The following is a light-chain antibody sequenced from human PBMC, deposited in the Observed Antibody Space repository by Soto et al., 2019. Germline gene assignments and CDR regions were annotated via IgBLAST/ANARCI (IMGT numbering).Light chain of an antibody. J-gene: IGKJ2*01. CDR3: QQANSFPYT. Sequence: DIQMTQSPSAVSASVGDRVTITCRASQGISSWLAWYQQKPGKAPKLLIYASSSLQRGVPSRFSGSGSGTDFPLAVSSLQPEDFATDYCQQANSFPYTFGQGTKLEIK. CDR2: ASS. V-gene: IGKV1-12*01. CDR1: QGISSW.